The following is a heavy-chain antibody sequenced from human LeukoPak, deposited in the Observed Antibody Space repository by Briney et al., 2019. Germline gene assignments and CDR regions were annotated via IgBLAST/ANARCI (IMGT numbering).Heavy chain of an antibody. D-gene: IGHD3-22*01. V-gene: IGHV4-39*01. CDR1: GCSISSSSYY. CDR3: ARSYYYDSSGYRIWRWADAFDI. CDR2: IYYSGST. Sequence: SETLSLTCTVSGCSISSSSYYWGWIRQPPGKGLEWIGSIYYSGSTYYNPSLKSRVTISVDTSKNQFSLKLGSVTAADTAVYYCARSYYYDSSGYRIWRWADAFDIWGQGTMVTVSS. J-gene: IGHJ3*02.